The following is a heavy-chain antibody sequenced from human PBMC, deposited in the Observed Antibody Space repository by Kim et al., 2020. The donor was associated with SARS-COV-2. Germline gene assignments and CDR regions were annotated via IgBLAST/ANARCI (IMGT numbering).Heavy chain of an antibody. V-gene: IGHV3-30*02. J-gene: IGHJ4*02. D-gene: IGHD6-13*01. CDR3: AKPRGIAAAGPFDY. Sequence: DAGKGRFTISRDTSQNTLYLQMNGLRAEDTAVYDCAKPRGIAAAGPFDYWGQGTLVTVSS.